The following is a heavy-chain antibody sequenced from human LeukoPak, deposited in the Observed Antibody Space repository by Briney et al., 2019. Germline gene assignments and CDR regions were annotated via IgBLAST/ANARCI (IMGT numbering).Heavy chain of an antibody. V-gene: IGHV1-18*01. Sequence: GASVKVSCKASGYTFTSYGISWVRQAPGQGLEWMGWISAYNGNTNYAQKLQGRVTMTTDTSTSTAYMELRSLRSDDTAVYYCAIGSRRGQWLVRKGYMDVWGKGTTVTVSS. CDR3: AIGSRRGQWLVRKGYMDV. CDR1: GYTFTSYG. J-gene: IGHJ6*03. CDR2: ISAYNGNT. D-gene: IGHD6-19*01.